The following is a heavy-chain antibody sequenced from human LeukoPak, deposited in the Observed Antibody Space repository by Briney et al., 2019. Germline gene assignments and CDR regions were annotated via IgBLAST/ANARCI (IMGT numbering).Heavy chain of an antibody. Sequence: SETLSLTCTVSGGSISSGGYYWSWIRQPPGKGLEWIGYIYHSGSTYYNPSLKSRVTISVDRSKNQFSLKLSSVTAADTAVYYCARSDGGYCSSTSCYTRGGAFDIWGQGTMVTVSS. D-gene: IGHD2-2*02. CDR1: GGSISSGGYY. CDR2: IYHSGST. CDR3: ARSDGGYCSSTSCYTRGGAFDI. J-gene: IGHJ3*02. V-gene: IGHV4-30-2*01.